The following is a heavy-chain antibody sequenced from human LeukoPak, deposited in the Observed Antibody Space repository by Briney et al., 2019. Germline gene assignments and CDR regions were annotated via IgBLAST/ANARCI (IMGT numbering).Heavy chain of an antibody. J-gene: IGHJ3*01. V-gene: IGHV1-46*01. D-gene: IGHD4-23*01. CDR3: AVEIYGGNADCCTFDF. CDR2: INLAGGST. Sequence: ASVKVSCKASGYMFTSYYMHWVRPAPGQGLEWMGIINLAGGSTSYAQTVQGRITITRDMSTSTAYMELTGLRSDDTAVYYCAVEIYGGNADCCTFDFWGPGTPVTVSS. CDR1: GYMFTSYY.